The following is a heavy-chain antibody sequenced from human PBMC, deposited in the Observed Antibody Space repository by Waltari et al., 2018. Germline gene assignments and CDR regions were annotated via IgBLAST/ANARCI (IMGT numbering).Heavy chain of an antibody. CDR1: GGSVTSYF. CDR2: ISTGGIA. D-gene: IGHD1-26*01. J-gene: IGHJ4*02. V-gene: IGHV4-4*07. Sequence: VQLQESGPGLVKPSETLSLTCTVSGGSVTSYFWSWVRQPAGKGLEWVGRISTGGIANSSPSLGSRVTMSVDRSENQVSLTLHSVTAADTAIYYCARETGTGYYPNYFDYWGQGTPVTVSS. CDR3: ARETGTGYYPNYFDY.